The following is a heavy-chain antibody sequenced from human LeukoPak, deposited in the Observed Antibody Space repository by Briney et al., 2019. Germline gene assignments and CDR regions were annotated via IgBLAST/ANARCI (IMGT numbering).Heavy chain of an antibody. J-gene: IGHJ4*02. D-gene: IGHD1-26*01. CDR3: ARGIVTAKGSVTFDY. Sequence: ASVKVSCKAPGYTFTSYGISWVRQAPGQGLEWMGWINAYNGNTNYAHKLQGRVTMPTDTSTSTDYMELRSLRSDDTAVYYCARGIVTAKGSVTFDYWGQGTLVTVSS. CDR2: INAYNGNT. CDR1: GYTFTSYG. V-gene: IGHV1-18*01.